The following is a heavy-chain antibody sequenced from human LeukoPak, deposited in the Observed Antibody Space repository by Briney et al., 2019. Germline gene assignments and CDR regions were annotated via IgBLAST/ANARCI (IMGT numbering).Heavy chain of an antibody. V-gene: IGHV4-59*01. CDR2: IHYSGST. CDR1: GGSISSYY. CDR3: ARGEGASGRAFDI. J-gene: IGHJ3*02. Sequence: SETLSLTCTVSGGSISSYYWSWIRQPPGKGVEWIGYIHYSGSTNYNPSLKSRVTISVDTSKNQFSLKLSSVTAADTAVYYCARGEGASGRAFDIWGQGTMVTVSS. D-gene: IGHD3-10*01.